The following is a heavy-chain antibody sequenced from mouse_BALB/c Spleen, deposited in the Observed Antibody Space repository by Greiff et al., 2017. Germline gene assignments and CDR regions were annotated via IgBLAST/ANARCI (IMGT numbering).Heavy chain of an antibody. CDR3: TRREYYGYYAMDY. CDR2: IRSKANNHAT. J-gene: IGHJ4*01. D-gene: IGHD1-2*01. V-gene: IGHV6-6*01. Sequence: EVQLVESGGGLVQPGGSMKLSCAASGFPFSDAWMDWVRQSPEQGLEWVAEIRSKANNHATYYAESVKGRFTISRDDSKSSVYLQMNSLRAEDTGIDDCTRREYYGYYAMDYWGQGTSVTVSS. CDR1: GFPFSDAW.